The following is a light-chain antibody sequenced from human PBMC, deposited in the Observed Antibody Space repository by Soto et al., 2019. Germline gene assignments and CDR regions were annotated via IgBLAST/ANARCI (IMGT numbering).Light chain of an antibody. J-gene: IGKJ5*01. CDR1: QSLSRW. CDR3: QQYNSFSYT. V-gene: IGKV1-5*01. CDR2: DAS. Sequence: DIQMTQSPSTLSASVGDRVTITCRASQSLSRWLAWYQQKPGKAPKLLIYDASSLESGVPSRFSGSASGTEFTLSITPLQPDDFATYYCQQYNSFSYTFGQGTRLEI.